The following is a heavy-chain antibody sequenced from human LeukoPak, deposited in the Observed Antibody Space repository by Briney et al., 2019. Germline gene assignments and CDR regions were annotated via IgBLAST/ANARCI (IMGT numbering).Heavy chain of an antibody. Sequence: GGSLRLSCAASGFTLSSYTVHWVRQAPGKGLEWVAFIRYDGSNKYYADSVKGRFTISRDNSKNTLYLQMNSLRAEDTAVYYCAKNEFGFGEPEYYFDYWGQGTLVTVSS. CDR3: AKNEFGFGEPEYYFDY. J-gene: IGHJ4*02. CDR2: IRYDGSNK. CDR1: GFTLSSYT. D-gene: IGHD3-10*01. V-gene: IGHV3-30*02.